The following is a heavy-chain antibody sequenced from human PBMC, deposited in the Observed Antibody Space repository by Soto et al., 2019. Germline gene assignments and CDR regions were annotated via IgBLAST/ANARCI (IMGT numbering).Heavy chain of an antibody. CDR1: GASFSGYY. V-gene: IGHV4-34*01. CDR3: ARLAVGLRYFDWLWARSYFDY. J-gene: IGHJ4*02. CDR2: INHSGST. Sequence: ETLSLTGSVYGASFSGYYWSWIRQPPGKGLEWIGEINHSGSTNYNPSLKSRVTISVDTSKNQFSLKLSSVTDADTAVYYCARLAVGLRYFDWLWARSYFDYWGQGTMVT. D-gene: IGHD3-9*01.